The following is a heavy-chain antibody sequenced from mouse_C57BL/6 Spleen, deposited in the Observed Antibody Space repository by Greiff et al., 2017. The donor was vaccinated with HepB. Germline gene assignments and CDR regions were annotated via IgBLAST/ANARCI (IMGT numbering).Heavy chain of an antibody. V-gene: IGHV5-12*01. CDR3: ARGGYYSTFFDY. D-gene: IGHD2-12*01. Sequence: DVQLVESGGGLVQPGGSLKLSCAASGFTFSDYYMYWVRQTPEKRLEWVAYISNGGGSTYYPDTVKGRFTISRDNAKNTLYLQMSRLKSEDTAMYYCARGGYYSTFFDYWGQGTTLTVSS. CDR1: GFTFSDYY. CDR2: ISNGGGST. J-gene: IGHJ2*01.